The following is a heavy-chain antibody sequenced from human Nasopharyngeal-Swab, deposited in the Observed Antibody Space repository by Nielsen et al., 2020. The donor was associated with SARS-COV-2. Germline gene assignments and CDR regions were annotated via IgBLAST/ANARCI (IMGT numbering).Heavy chain of an antibody. V-gene: IGHV4-39*07. CDR3: VGSSWYGDYYYYYGMDV. CDR1: GGSISSSSYY. D-gene: IGHD6-13*01. CDR2: IYYSGRT. Sequence: SETLSLTCTVSGGSISSSSYYWGWIRQPPGKGLEWIGSIYYSGRTYYSPSLKSRVTISVDPSKNQFSLKLSSVTAADTAVYYCVGSSWYGDYYYYYGMDVWGQGTTVTVSS. J-gene: IGHJ6*02.